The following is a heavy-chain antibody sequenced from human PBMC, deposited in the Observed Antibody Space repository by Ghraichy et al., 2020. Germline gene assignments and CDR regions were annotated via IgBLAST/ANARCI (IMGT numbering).Heavy chain of an antibody. V-gene: IGHV3-23*01. Sequence: GGSLRLSCAASGFTFSNYAMSWVRQAPGKGLEWVSAISGSGGNTYYADSVKGRFTISRDNSKNTLYLQMNSLRAEDTAVYYCAKDREEAYYYDSSGYYNPAFDYWGQGTLVTVSS. CDR1: GFTFSNYA. CDR2: ISGSGGNT. CDR3: AKDREEAYYYDSSGYYNPAFDY. J-gene: IGHJ4*02. D-gene: IGHD3-22*01.